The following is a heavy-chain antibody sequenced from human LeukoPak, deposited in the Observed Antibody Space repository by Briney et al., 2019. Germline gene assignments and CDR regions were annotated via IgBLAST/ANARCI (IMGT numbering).Heavy chain of an antibody. CDR3: ASCGHYGSGNFDY. D-gene: IGHD3-10*01. Sequence: GASVKVSCKASGGTFSSYAISWVRQAPGQGLEWMGGIIPIFGTANYAPKFQGRDKITADESTRRAHMGLGSLRSEDAAVYYCASCGHYGSGNFDYWGQGTLVTVSS. J-gene: IGHJ4*02. CDR1: GGTFSSYA. V-gene: IGHV1-69*13. CDR2: IIPIFGTA.